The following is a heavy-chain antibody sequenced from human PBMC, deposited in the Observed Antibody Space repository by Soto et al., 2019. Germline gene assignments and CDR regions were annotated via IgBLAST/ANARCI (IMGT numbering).Heavy chain of an antibody. J-gene: IGHJ6*02. Sequence: QVQLVQSGAEVKKPGSSVKVSCKASGGTFSSYAISWVRQAPGQGLEWMGGIIPIFGTANYAQKFQGRVPITADESTSTAYMELSSLRSEDTAVYYCAIGEPWLAYYYYGMDVWGQGTTVTVSS. D-gene: IGHD6-19*01. CDR3: AIGEPWLAYYYYGMDV. V-gene: IGHV1-69*12. CDR2: IIPIFGTA. CDR1: GGTFSSYA.